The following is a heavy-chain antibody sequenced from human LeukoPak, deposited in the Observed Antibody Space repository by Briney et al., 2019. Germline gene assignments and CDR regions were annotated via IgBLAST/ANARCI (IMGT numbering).Heavy chain of an antibody. CDR3: ARDAEYQLLSGYGMDV. CDR2: ISAYNGNT. D-gene: IGHD2-2*01. Sequence: ASVKVSCKASGYTFTSYGISWVRQAPGQGLEWMGWISAYNGNTNYAQKLQGRVTMTTDTSTSTAYMELRSLRSDDTAVYYCARDAEYQLLSGYGMDVWGKGTTVTVSS. J-gene: IGHJ6*04. CDR1: GYTFTSYG. V-gene: IGHV1-18*04.